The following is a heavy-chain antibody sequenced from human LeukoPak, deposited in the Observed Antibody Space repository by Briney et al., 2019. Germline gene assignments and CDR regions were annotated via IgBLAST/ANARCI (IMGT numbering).Heavy chain of an antibody. Sequence: GASVTVSCKASGYTFAAYFIHWVQQAPGQGLEWMGRINPNGGDTNYAQKFQGRVTMTGDTSISTAYMELSSLRSDDTAMYYCARVGFTSSWSNFDYWGQGTLVTVSS. CDR3: ARVGFTSSWSNFDY. D-gene: IGHD6-13*01. CDR1: GYTFAAYF. V-gene: IGHV1-2*06. CDR2: INPNGGDT. J-gene: IGHJ4*02.